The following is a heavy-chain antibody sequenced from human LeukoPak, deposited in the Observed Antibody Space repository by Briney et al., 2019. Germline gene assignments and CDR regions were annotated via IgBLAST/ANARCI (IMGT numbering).Heavy chain of an antibody. J-gene: IGHJ4*02. CDR1: GFTFSSYG. CDR2: ISYDGSNK. D-gene: IGHD1-26*01. CDR3: ARGRELPYFDY. V-gene: IGHV3-30*03. Sequence: PGRSLRLSRAASGFTFSSYGMHWVRQAPGKGLEWVAVISYDGSNKYYADSVKGRFTISRDNSKNTLYLQMNSLRAEDTAVYYCARGRELPYFDYWGQGTLVTVSS.